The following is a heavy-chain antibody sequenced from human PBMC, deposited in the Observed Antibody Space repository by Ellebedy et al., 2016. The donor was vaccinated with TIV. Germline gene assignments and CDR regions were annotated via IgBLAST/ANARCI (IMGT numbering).Heavy chain of an antibody. CDR2: ISGSGGST. CDR1: GFTFSSYA. J-gene: IGHJ4*02. Sequence: PGGSLRLSCAASGFTFSSYAMSWGRKAPGKGLEWVSAISGSGGSTYYADSVKGRFTISRDNSKNTLYLQMNSLRAEDTAVYYCANRAQDFGVVIHFDYWGQGTLVTVSS. D-gene: IGHD3-3*01. CDR3: ANRAQDFGVVIHFDY. V-gene: IGHV3-23*01.